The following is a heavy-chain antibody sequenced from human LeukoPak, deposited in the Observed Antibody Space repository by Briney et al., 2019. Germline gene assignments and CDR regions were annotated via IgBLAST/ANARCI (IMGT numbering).Heavy chain of an antibody. V-gene: IGHV4-39*01. Sequence: PSETLSLTCSVSDDSISRSSYYWGWIRQPPGKGLEWIGTFYYSGFTYYNPSLKNRVTISVDTSKNQFSLKLSSVTAEDTAVYYCARLKVGTTHPDYWDQGTLVTVSS. D-gene: IGHD1-26*01. CDR2: FYYSGFT. CDR1: DDSISRSSYY. J-gene: IGHJ4*02. CDR3: ARLKVGTTHPDY.